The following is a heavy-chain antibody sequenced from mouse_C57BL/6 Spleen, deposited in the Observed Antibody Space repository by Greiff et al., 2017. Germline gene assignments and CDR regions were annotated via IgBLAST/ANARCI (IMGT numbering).Heavy chain of an antibody. J-gene: IGHJ4*01. CDR1: GYTFTTYP. CDR3: ARGGYDYDLNYAMDY. V-gene: IGHV1-47*01. D-gene: IGHD2-4*01. CDR2: FHPYNDDT. Sequence: VKLKQSGAELVKPGASVKMSCKASGYTFTTYPIEWMKQNHGKSLEWIGNFHPYNDDTKYNEKFKGKATLTVEKSSSTVYLELSRLTSDDSAVYYCARGGYDYDLNYAMDYWGQGTSVTVSS.